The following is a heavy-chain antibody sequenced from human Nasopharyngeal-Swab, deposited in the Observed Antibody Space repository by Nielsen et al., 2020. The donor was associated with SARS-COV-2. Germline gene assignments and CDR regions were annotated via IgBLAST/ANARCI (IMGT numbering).Heavy chain of an antibody. CDR2: IYSGGST. J-gene: IGHJ3*02. CDR1: GFNVSSNY. V-gene: IGHV3-53*01. CDR3: ASFFGYYASSGYGAFDI. Sequence: GESLKISCAASGFNVSSNYMSWVRQAPGKGLEWVSVIYSGGSTYYADSVKGRFTISRDNSKNTLYLQMNSLRAEDTAVYYCASFFGYYASSGYGAFDIWGQGTMVTVSS. D-gene: IGHD3-22*01.